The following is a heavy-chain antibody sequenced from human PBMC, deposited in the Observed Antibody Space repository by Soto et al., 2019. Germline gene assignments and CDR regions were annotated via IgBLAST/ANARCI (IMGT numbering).Heavy chain of an antibody. V-gene: IGHV4-34*01. D-gene: IGHD4-17*01. J-gene: IGHJ5*02. CDR2: INHSGST. CDR1: GGSFSAYY. Sequence: QVQLQQWGAGLLKPSETLSLTCAVYGGSFSAYYWSWIPQPPGKGLEWIGEINHSGSTNYNPSLKSRVTILVATSNNQFSLILSSVTAADSAVYYCATEQTTVVNVPSLPWGQGTLVTVSS. CDR3: ATEQTTVVNVPSLP.